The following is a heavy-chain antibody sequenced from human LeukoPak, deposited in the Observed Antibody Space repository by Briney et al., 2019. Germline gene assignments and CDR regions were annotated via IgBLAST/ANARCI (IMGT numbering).Heavy chain of an antibody. V-gene: IGHV3-30-3*01. CDR2: ISYDGSNK. CDR3: ARDWDTVYFDY. Sequence: GGSLRLSCAASGFTFSSYAMHWVRQAPGKGLEWVAVISYDGSNKYYADSVKGRFTISRDNSKNTLYLQMNSLRAEDTAVYYCARDWDTVYFDYWGQGTLVTVSS. CDR1: GFTFSSYA. J-gene: IGHJ4*02. D-gene: IGHD5-18*01.